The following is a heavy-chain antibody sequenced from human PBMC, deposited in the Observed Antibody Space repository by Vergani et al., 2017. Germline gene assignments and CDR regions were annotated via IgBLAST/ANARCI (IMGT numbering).Heavy chain of an antibody. CDR1: GGTFSSYA. D-gene: IGHD5-18*01. Sequence: QVQLVQSGAEVKKPGSSVKVSCKASGGTFSSYAISWVRQDPGQGLEWMGGIIPIFGKANYAQKFQGRVTIPADESTSTADMELSSLSSEDTSVYYGARDGDIQLWGRDYYYYYMYVWGKGTTVTVSS. CDR3: ARDGDIQLWGRDYYYYYMYV. CDR2: IIPIFGKA. J-gene: IGHJ6*03. V-gene: IGHV1-69*12.